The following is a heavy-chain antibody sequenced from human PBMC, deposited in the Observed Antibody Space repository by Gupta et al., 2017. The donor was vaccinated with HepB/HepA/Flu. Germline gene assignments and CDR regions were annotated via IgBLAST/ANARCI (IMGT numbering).Heavy chain of an antibody. CDR1: GYTFTDYS. J-gene: IGHJ5*02. Sequence: QVQLVQSGAEVKKPGASVKVSCKASGYTFTDYSIHWVRQAPGQGLEWMGWINPNSGGAKYAQKFQGRVTMTRDTSISTAYMELSRLRSDDMAVYFCARAPSATTDWFDPWGQGTLVTVSS. V-gene: IGHV1-2*02. CDR2: INPNSGGA. D-gene: IGHD1-14*01. CDR3: ARAPSATTDWFDP.